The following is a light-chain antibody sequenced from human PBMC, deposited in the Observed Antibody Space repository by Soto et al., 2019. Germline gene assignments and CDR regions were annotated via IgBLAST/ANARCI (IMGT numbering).Light chain of an antibody. CDR2: DAS. CDR3: QVYDRSPVT. J-gene: IGKJ1*01. Sequence: EIVLTQSPDTLSLSPGERATLSCRASQSVGSNYLAWYQQKPGQAPRLLMYDASGRASGIPDRFSGSGSGTDFTLTISRMEPEDFAVYYCQVYDRSPVTFGQGTKGDIK. CDR1: QSVGSNY. V-gene: IGKV3-20*01.